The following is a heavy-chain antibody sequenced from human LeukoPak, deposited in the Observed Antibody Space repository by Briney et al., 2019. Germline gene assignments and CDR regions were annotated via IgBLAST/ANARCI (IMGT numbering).Heavy chain of an antibody. V-gene: IGHV4-34*01. CDR1: GGSFSGYY. Sequence: SSETLSLTCAVYGGSFSGYYWSWIRQPPGKGLEWIGEINHSGSTNYNPSLKSRVTISVDTSKNQFSLKLSPVTAADTAVYYCARRAQLLWRRFDYWGQGTLVTVSS. CDR2: INHSGST. CDR3: ARRAQLLWRRFDY. J-gene: IGHJ4*02. D-gene: IGHD2-2*01.